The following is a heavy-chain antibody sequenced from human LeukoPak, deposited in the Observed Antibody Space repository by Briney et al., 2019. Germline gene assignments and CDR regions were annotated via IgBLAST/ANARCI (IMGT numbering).Heavy chain of an antibody. CDR1: GGSISSSSYY. Sequence: PSETLSLTCTVSGGSISSSSYYWSWIRQPPGKGLEWIGYIYYSGSTNYNPSLKSRVTISVDTSKNQFSLKLSSVTAADTAVYYCARHRGWLPNYDYWGQGTLVTVSS. J-gene: IGHJ4*02. D-gene: IGHD5-24*01. CDR2: IYYSGST. V-gene: IGHV4-61*05. CDR3: ARHRGWLPNYDY.